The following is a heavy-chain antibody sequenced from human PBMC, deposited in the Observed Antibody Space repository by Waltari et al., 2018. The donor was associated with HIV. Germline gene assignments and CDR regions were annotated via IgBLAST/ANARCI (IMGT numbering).Heavy chain of an antibody. CDR3: ARLRFGAVAGTGPFDY. CDR2: IYYSGST. CDR1: GGPISSYY. V-gene: IGHV4-59*01. D-gene: IGHD6-19*01. Sequence: QVQLQESGPGLVKPSETLSLTCTVSGGPISSYYWSWIRQPPGKGPEWIGYIYYSGSTNYNPSLKSRVTISVDTSKNQFSLKLSSVTAADTAVYYCARLRFGAVAGTGPFDYWGQGTLVTVSS. J-gene: IGHJ4*02.